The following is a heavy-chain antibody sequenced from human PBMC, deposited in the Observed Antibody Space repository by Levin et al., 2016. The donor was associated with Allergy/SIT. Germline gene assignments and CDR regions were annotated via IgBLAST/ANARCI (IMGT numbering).Heavy chain of an antibody. Sequence: SGPTLVKPTQTLTLTCTFSGFSLSTSAVRVSWLRQPPGKALEWLARIDWDDDKFYSPSLKTRLTISKDTSKNQVVLTMTNMDPADTATYYCSRDFGLNYFDPWGQGTLVTVSS. J-gene: IGHJ5*02. V-gene: IGHV2-70*04. CDR1: GFSLSTSAVR. CDR3: SRDFGLNYFDP. CDR2: IDWDDDK. D-gene: IGHD3/OR15-3a*01.